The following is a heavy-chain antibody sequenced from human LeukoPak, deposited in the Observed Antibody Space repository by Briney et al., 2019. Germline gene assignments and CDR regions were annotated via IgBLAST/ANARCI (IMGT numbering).Heavy chain of an antibody. CDR3: AKAGGLDHYYYMDV. V-gene: IGHV3-23*01. CDR2: ISGSGGNT. CDR1: GFTFSNYA. Sequence: PGGSLRLSCVDSGFTFSNYAMNWARQAPGKGLEWVSAISGSGGNTYYADSVKGRLTISRDNSRNTLFLQINSLRAEDTAVYYCAKAGGLDHYYYMDVWGKGTTVTVSS. J-gene: IGHJ6*03.